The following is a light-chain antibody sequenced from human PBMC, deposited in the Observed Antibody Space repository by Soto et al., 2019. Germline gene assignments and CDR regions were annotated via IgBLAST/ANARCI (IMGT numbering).Light chain of an antibody. CDR1: SSDVGAYNS. CDR3: CSSAPESTYV. Sequence: QSALAQPASVSGSPGQSITISCTGTSSDVGAYNSVSWYQQHPHRAPQVIIYKGTQRLSGVSNRFSGSTSGNAASLTISALQADDEADYFCCSSAPESTYVFGTGTKLPS. J-gene: IGLJ1*01. V-gene: IGLV2-23*01. CDR2: KGT.